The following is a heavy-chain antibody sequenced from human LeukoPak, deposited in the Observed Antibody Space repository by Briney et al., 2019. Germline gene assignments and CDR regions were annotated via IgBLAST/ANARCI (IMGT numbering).Heavy chain of an antibody. CDR2: ISAYNGHT. D-gene: IGHD3-22*01. CDR3: ARDKHPYNNSDPKYYFDY. CDR1: GYTFTTYG. V-gene: IGHV1-18*01. Sequence: VASVKVSCKTSGYTFTTYGISWVRQAPGQGLEWMGWISAYNGHTTYAQKFQGRVTMTTDTSTSTAHMELRSLRSDDTAVYYCARDKHPYNNSDPKYYFDYWGQGTLVTV. J-gene: IGHJ4*02.